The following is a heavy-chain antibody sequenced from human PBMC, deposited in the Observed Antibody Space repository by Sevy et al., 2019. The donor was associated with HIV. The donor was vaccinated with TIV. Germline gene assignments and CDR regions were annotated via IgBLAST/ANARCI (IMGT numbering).Heavy chain of an antibody. D-gene: IGHD1-1*01. CDR3: ARVELSTSQYNRYYYMDV. CDR1: GFTFSDYY. Sequence: GGSLRLSCAASGFTFSDYYMSWIRQAPGKGLEWASYISSSGSGSTIYYADSVEGRFTISRDNAKNTLYLQMNSLRAEDTAVYYCARVELSTSQYNRYYYMDVWGKGTTVTVS. CDR2: ISSSGSGSTI. V-gene: IGHV3-11*01. J-gene: IGHJ6*03.